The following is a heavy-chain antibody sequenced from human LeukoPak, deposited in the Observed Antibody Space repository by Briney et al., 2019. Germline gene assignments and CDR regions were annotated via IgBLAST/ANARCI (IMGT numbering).Heavy chain of an antibody. V-gene: IGHV3-7*01. CDR1: GFTFSSYW. J-gene: IGHJ5*02. D-gene: IGHD3-22*01. CDR3: ARVGEDDSSGYYVNWFDP. CDR2: IKQDGSEK. Sequence: GGSLRLSCAASGFTFSSYWMSWVRQAPEKGLEWVANIKQDGSEKYYVDSVKGRFTISRDNAKNSLYLQMNSLRAEDTAVYYCARVGEDDSSGYYVNWFDPWGQGTLVTVSS.